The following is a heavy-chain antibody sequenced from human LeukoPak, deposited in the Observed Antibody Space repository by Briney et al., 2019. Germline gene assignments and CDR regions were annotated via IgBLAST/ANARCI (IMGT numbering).Heavy chain of an antibody. CDR3: ARNLRPDFDY. CDR1: GDSVYSGSSA. CDR2: TYYRSKWNH. Sequence: SQTLSLTGAVSGDSVYSGSSAWSWIRQSPARGLEWLGRTYYRSKWNHDYAESVKSRITIAPDTSKNEFSLQLNSVTPEDTAVYYCARNLRPDFDYWGQGTLVTVSS. V-gene: IGHV6-1*01. J-gene: IGHJ4*02.